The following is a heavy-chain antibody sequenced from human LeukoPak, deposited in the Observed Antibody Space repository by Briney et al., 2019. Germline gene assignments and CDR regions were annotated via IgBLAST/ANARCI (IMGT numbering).Heavy chain of an antibody. V-gene: IGHV3-23*01. D-gene: IGHD3-22*01. Sequence: PGGSLRLSCAASGFTFSSYAMSWVRQAPGKGLEWVSAISGSGGSTYYADSVKGRFTISGDNSKNTLYLQMNSLRAEDTAVYYCAKDLLYYDSSGNAFDIWGQGTMVTVSS. CDR1: GFTFSSYA. CDR3: AKDLLYYDSSGNAFDI. CDR2: ISGSGGST. J-gene: IGHJ3*02.